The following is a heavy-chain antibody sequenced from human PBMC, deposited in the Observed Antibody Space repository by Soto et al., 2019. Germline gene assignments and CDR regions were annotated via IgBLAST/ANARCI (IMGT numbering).Heavy chain of an antibody. CDR1: GGTFSSYA. J-gene: IGHJ5*02. D-gene: IGHD1-20*01. CDR3: ASVRHSWNPEVGFDP. Sequence: GASVKVSCKASGGTFSSYAISWVRQAPGQGLEWMGGIIPIFGTANYAQKFQGRVTITADKSTSTAYMELSSLRSEDTAVYYCASVRHSWNPEVGFDPWGQGTLVTVSS. CDR2: IIPIFGTA. V-gene: IGHV1-69*06.